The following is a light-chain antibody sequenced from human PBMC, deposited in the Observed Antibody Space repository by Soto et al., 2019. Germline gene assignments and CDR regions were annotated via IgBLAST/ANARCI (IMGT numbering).Light chain of an antibody. J-gene: IGKJ1*01. CDR1: QSISSW. CDR3: QQYHGYSLT. V-gene: IGKV1-5*01. CDR2: DAS. Sequence: DIQSTHSPSTLSASVGDRVTITFRASQSISSWLAWYQQKPGKAPKLLIYDASSLESGVPSRFSGSGSGTEFTLTISSMQPDDFANYYCQQYHGYSLTFGQGTKVDIK.